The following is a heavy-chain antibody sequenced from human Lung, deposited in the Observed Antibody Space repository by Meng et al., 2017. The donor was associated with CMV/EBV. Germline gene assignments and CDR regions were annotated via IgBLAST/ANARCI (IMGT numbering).Heavy chain of an antibody. CDR3: TTDEYCSSTSCYPPFDY. J-gene: IGHJ4*02. CDR1: GFTFSNAW. CDR2: IKSKTDGGTT. Sequence: GGSLRLXCAASGFTFSNAWMSWVRQAPGKGLEWVGRIKSKTDGGTTDYAAPVKGRFTISRDDSKNTLYLQMNSLKTEDTAVYYCTTDEYCSSTSCYPPFDYWGQGXLVTVSS. V-gene: IGHV3-15*01. D-gene: IGHD2-2*01.